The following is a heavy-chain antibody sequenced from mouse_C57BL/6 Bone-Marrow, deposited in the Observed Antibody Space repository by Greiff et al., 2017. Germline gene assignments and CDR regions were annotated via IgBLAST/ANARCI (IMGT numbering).Heavy chain of an antibody. CDR3: ARYGSSYVWYFDV. CDR1: GYTFTSYW. CDR2: IDPNSGGT. J-gene: IGHJ1*03. D-gene: IGHD1-1*01. V-gene: IGHV1-72*01. Sequence: QVQLKQPGAELVKPGASVKLSCKASGYTFTSYWMHWVKQRPGRGLEWIGRIDPNSGGTKYNEKFKSKATLTVDKPSSTAYMLLSSLTSEDSAVYYCARYGSSYVWYFDVWGTGTTVTVSS.